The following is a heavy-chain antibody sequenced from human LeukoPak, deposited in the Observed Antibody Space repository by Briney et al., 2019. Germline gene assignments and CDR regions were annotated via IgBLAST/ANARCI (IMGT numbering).Heavy chain of an antibody. CDR1: GFTFSSYA. D-gene: IGHD6-19*01. CDR3: ARPSEAVAGKGRYFDY. CDR2: ISTNGGST. V-gene: IGHV3-64*01. Sequence: GRSLRLSCAASGFTFSSYAMHWVRQAPGKGLEYVSAISTNGGSTYYANSVKGRFTNSRDNSKNTLYLKMGSLRAEDMAVYYCARPSEAVAGKGRYFDYWGQGTLVTVSS. J-gene: IGHJ4*02.